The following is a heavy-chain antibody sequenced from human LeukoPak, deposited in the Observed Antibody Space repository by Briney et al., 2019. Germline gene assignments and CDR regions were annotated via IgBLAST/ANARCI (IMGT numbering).Heavy chain of an antibody. CDR2: ISGSGSIT. CDR3: ARDASYDSIDFFDY. CDR1: GFTFNNYA. V-gene: IGHV3-23*01. D-gene: IGHD3-22*01. J-gene: IGHJ4*02. Sequence: PGGSLRLSCVRSGFTFNNYAMNWVRQAPGKGLEWVSRISGSGSITYYADSVKGRFTISRDTSKNTLWLQMNSLRAEDTAVYYCARDASYDSIDFFDYWGQGTLVTVSS.